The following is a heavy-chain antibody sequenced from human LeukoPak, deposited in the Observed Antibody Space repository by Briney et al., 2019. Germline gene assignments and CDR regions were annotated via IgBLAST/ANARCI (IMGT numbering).Heavy chain of an antibody. CDR2: INAGNGNT. D-gene: IGHD3-10*01. CDR1: GYTFTSYA. J-gene: IGHJ3*02. CDR3: ARATMVRGVRNDAFDI. Sequence: ASVKVSCKASGYTFTSYAMHWVRQAPGQRLEWMGWINAGNGNTKYSQKFQGRVTITRDTSASTAYMELSSLRSEDTAVYYCARATMVRGVRNDAFDIWGQGTMVTASS. V-gene: IGHV1-3*01.